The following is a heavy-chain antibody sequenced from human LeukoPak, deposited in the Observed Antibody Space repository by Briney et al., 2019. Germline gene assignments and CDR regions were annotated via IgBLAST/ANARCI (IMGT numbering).Heavy chain of an antibody. J-gene: IGHJ4*02. V-gene: IGHV4-31*03. Sequence: SQTLSLTCTVSGGSISSGGYYWSWIRQHPGTGVEWIGYIYYSGSTYYNPSLKSRVTISVDTSKNQFSLKLSSVTAADTAVYYCARGVELLVFDYWGQGTLVTVSS. CDR3: ARGVELLVFDY. CDR2: IYYSGST. D-gene: IGHD1-26*01. CDR1: GGSISSGGYY.